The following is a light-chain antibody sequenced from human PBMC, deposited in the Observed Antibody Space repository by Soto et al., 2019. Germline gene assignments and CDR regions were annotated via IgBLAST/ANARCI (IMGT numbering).Light chain of an antibody. J-gene: IGLJ2*01. CDR2: DTS. V-gene: IGLV7-46*01. CDR1: TGAVTSGHY. Sequence: QAVVTQEPSLTVSPGGTVTLTCGSSTGAVTSGHYPYWFQQKPGLAPRTLIYDTSNKHSWTPARFSGSLLGGKAALTLSGAQPEDEADYYCLLHYSDSLAFGGGTKLTVL. CDR3: LLHYSDSLA.